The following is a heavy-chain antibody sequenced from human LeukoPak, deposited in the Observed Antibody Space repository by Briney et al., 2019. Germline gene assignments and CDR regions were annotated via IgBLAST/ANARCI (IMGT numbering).Heavy chain of an antibody. CDR3: ARDHASWGWFDP. Sequence: ASVKVSCKASGYTFTCYYMHWVRQAPGQGLEWMGWINPNSGGTNYAQKFQGRVTMTRDTSISTAYMELSRLRSDDTAVYYCARDHASWGWFDPWGQGTLVTVS. D-gene: IGHD3-16*01. V-gene: IGHV1-2*02. CDR1: GYTFTCYY. CDR2: INPNSGGT. J-gene: IGHJ5*02.